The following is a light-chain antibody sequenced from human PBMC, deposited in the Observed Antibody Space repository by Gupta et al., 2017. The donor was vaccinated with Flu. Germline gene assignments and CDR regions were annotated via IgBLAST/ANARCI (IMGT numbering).Light chain of an antibody. J-gene: IGKJ1*01. V-gene: IGKV3-15*01. CDR3: QQYKNCPPWT. CDR2: AAS. Sequence: EIVMTQSPATLCVSSGERATLSCRASQSVISNLAWYQQKPHQAPRHLIYAASTRDTGIPARFSGSGFGKEFSLTISSRQSEDFAVYYYQQYKNCPPWTFGQGTKVEIK. CDR1: QSVISN.